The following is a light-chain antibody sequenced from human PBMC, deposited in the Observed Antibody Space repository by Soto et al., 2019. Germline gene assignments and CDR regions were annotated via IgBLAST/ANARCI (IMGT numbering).Light chain of an antibody. CDR2: EGS. V-gene: IGLV2-23*01. J-gene: IGLJ2*01. CDR3: CSYAGSSTVV. Sequence: QPASVSGSPGQSITISCTGTSSDVGSYNLVSWYQQHPGKAPKLMIYEGSKRPSGVSNRFSGSKSGNTASLTISGLQAEDEADYYCCSYAGSSTVVFGGGTKVTVL. CDR1: SSDVGSYNL.